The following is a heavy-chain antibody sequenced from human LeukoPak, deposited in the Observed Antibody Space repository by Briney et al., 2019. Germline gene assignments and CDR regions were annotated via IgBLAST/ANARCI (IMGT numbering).Heavy chain of an antibody. D-gene: IGHD2-21*01. CDR3: TTGSRRFHYYHFDV. J-gene: IGHJ6*03. CDR1: GFIFSNAW. CDR2: IKTKTDVGTT. Sequence: NPGGSLRLSCAASGFIFSNAWMNWDRQAPGKGLEWVGRIKTKTDVGTTDYAAPMRGRFTISRDDSKNTLYLQMNSLKSEDTAVYYCTTGSRRFHYYHFDVWGTGTTVTVSS. V-gene: IGHV3-15*01.